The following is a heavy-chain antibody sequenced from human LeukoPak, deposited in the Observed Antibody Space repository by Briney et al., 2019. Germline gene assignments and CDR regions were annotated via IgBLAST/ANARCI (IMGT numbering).Heavy chain of an antibody. CDR2: INNDGGST. CDR3: ARDGDATIDLDY. V-gene: IGHV3-74*01. CDR1: GFTFSSYW. Sequence: GGSLRLSCAASGFTFSSYWMHWVRQAPGKGLVWVSHINNDGGSTTYADSVKGRFTISRDNAKNTLYLQMNSLRAEDTAMYYCARDGDATIDLDYWGQGTLVTVSS. D-gene: IGHD1-26*01. J-gene: IGHJ4*02.